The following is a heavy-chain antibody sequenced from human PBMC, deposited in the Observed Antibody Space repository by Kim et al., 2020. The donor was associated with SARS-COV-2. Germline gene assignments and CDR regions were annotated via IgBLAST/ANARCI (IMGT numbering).Heavy chain of an antibody. D-gene: IGHD3-10*01. J-gene: IGHJ6*02. CDR3: AKDINYGKFHYYYYGMDV. V-gene: IGHV3-33*06. CDR2: IWYDGSNK. CDR1: GFTFSSYG. Sequence: GGSLRLSCAASGFTFSSYGMHWVRQAPGKGLEWVAVIWYDGSNKYYADSVKGRFTISRDNSKNTLYLQMNSLRAEDTAVYYCAKDINYGKFHYYYYGMDVWGQGTTVTVSS.